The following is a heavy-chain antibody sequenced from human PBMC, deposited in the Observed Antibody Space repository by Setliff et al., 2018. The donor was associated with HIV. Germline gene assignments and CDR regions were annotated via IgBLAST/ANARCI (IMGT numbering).Heavy chain of an antibody. Sequence: PSETLSLTCAVSGYSISSNFLWGWVRQPPGQGLKWIGSIHHAGSTYYNPSLKSRVRISLDTSKNQFSLKLSSVTAADTAVYYCARHDCGGNCDINWFDPWGQGTLVTVSS. CDR2: IHHAGST. J-gene: IGHJ5*02. CDR1: GYSISSNFL. D-gene: IGHD2-21*02. CDR3: ARHDCGGNCDINWFDP. V-gene: IGHV4-38-2*01.